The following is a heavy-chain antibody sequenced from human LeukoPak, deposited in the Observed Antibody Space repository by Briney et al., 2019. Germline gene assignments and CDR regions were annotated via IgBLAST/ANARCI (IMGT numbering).Heavy chain of an antibody. D-gene: IGHD3-16*01. CDR2: VDPSDSYT. CDR1: GYSFTTYW. CDR3: AKWGAGGDFDV. J-gene: IGHJ3*01. V-gene: IGHV5-10-1*01. Sequence: GESLRISCKGSGYSFTTYWISWVRQMPGKGLEWMGRVDPSDSYTNYSPSFQGHVTISADTSISTAYLKWSSLKASDTAMYYCAKWGAGGDFDVWGQGTMVTVSS.